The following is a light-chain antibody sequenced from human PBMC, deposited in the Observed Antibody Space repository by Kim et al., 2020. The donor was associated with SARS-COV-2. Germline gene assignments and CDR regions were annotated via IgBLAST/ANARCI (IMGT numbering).Light chain of an antibody. J-gene: IGKJ1*01. CDR3: QHFSSSTGT. Sequence: EIVLTQSPGTLSLSPGERATLSCRASQSVGTTYLAWYQQKPGQAPRLLIYGTSSRATGIPDRFSGSGSGTDFTLSISRLEPEDFAVYFCQHFSSSTGTFGQGTKVDIK. CDR2: GTS. CDR1: QSVGTTY. V-gene: IGKV3-20*01.